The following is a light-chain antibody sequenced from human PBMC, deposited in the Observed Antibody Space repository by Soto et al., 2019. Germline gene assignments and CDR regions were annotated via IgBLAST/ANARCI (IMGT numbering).Light chain of an antibody. CDR1: QSMSTW. V-gene: IGKV1-5*03. Sequence: DINRSQSRSTVSACGSRRSTIPCRDSQSMSTWLAWYQHKPLKARKFLIYKSSILETEFPSRFSVSGSGLDIHTTTSGLHPDARDTYCSHQHNSYPLTLGAGTKVDIK. CDR3: HQHNSYPLT. CDR2: KSS. J-gene: IGKJ4*01.